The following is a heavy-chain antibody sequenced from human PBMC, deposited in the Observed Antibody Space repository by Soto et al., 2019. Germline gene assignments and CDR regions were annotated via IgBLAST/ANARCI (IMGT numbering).Heavy chain of an antibody. Sequence: GASVKVSCKASGYTFTSYGISWVRQAPGQGLEWMGWISAYNGNTNYAQKLQGRVTMTTDTSTSTAYMELRSLRSDDTAVYYCARSSPARYYDFWSGPDYWGQGTLVTVSS. CDR3: ARSSPARYYDFWSGPDY. V-gene: IGHV1-18*01. J-gene: IGHJ4*02. CDR2: ISAYNGNT. CDR1: GYTFTSYG. D-gene: IGHD3-3*01.